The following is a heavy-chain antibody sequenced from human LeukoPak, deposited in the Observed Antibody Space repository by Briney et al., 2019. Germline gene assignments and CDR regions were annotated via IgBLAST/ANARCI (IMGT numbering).Heavy chain of an antibody. CDR2: INSDASST. J-gene: IGHJ4*02. Sequence: PGGSLRLSCAASGFTFSIYWMHWVRQAPGKGLVWVSRINSDASSTTYADSVKGRFTISRDTARNTLYLQMNSLRDEDTAVYYCARVGYSYGSYYFDYWGQGTLVTVSS. CDR1: GFTFSIYW. CDR3: ARVGYSYGSYYFDY. D-gene: IGHD5-18*01. V-gene: IGHV3-74*01.